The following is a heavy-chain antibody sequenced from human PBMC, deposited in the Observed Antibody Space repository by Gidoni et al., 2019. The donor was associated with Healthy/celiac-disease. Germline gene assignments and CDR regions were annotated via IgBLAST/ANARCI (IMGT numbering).Heavy chain of an antibody. J-gene: IGHJ4*02. CDR3: ARDRDTDYFDY. CDR1: GYTFTSYG. CDR2: ISGYNGNT. Sequence: QVQLVQSAAEGKKPGASVKVSCKASGYTFTSYGISWLRQAPGQGLEWMGWISGYNGNTNCAQKLQGRVTMTTDTSTSTAYMELRSLRSGDTAVYYCARDRDTDYFDYWGQGTLVTVSS. V-gene: IGHV1-18*04.